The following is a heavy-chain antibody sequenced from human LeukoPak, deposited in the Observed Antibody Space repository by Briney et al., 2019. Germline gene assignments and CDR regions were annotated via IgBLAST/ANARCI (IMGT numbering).Heavy chain of an antibody. CDR2: ISGSGGST. J-gene: IGHJ4*02. Sequence: GGSLRLSCAASGFTFSSYAMSWVRQAPGKGLEWVSAISGSGGSTYYADSVKGRFTISRDNSKNTLYLQMNSLRAEDTVVYYCAAPFEYSSSSFDYWGQGTLVTVSS. V-gene: IGHV3-23*01. CDR1: GFTFSSYA. CDR3: AAPFEYSSSSFDY. D-gene: IGHD6-6*01.